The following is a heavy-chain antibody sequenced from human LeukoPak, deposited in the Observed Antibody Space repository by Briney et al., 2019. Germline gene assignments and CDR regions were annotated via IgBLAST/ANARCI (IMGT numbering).Heavy chain of an antibody. J-gene: IGHJ4*02. D-gene: IGHD1-26*01. V-gene: IGHV4-39*01. CDR1: GGSISSSSYY. Sequence: SSETLSLTCTVSGGSISSSSYYWGWIRQPPGKGLEWIGSIYYSGSTYYNPSLKSRVTISVDTSKNQFSLKLSSATAADTAVYYCARILWWELRVYFDYWGQGTLVTVSS. CDR2: IYYSGST. CDR3: ARILWWELRVYFDY.